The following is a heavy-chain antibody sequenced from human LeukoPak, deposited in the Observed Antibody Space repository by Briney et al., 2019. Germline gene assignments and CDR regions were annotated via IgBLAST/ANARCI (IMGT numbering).Heavy chain of an antibody. J-gene: IGHJ3*02. CDR1: GDSISGYS. CDR2: IYTSGST. Sequence: PSETLSLTCTVFGDSISGYSCSWIRQPPGKGLEWIGHIYTSGSTNYNPSLKSRVTMSVDTSKNQFSLKLSSVTAADTAVYYCTRRRDDAFDIWGQGTKVTVSS. CDR3: TRRRDDAFDI. V-gene: IGHV4-4*07.